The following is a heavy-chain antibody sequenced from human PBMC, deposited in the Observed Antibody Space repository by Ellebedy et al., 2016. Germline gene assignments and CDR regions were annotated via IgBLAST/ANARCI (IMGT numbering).Heavy chain of an antibody. CDR2: IWYDGSHT. J-gene: IGHJ6*03. V-gene: IGHV3-30*02. CDR3: NKGDYMDV. CDR1: GFTFSGHA. Sequence: GGSLRLSXAASGFTFSGHAIHWVRQAPGKGLEWVAQIWYDGSHTYYADSVKGRFTISRDNFNNMVYLQMSSLRPEDTAVYYCNKGDYMDVWGKGTTVTVS. D-gene: IGHD3-16*01.